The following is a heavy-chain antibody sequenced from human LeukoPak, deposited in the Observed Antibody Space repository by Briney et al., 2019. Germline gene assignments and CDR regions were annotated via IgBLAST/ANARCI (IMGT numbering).Heavy chain of an antibody. CDR1: GFTFSSYA. CDR2: ISGSGGST. J-gene: IGHJ4*02. CDR3: AKEGQYQLLYFDY. D-gene: IGHD2-2*01. Sequence: AGGSLRLSCAASGFTFSSYAMSWVRQAPGKGLEWVSAISGSGGSTYYADSVKGRFTISRDNSKNTLYLQMNSLRAEDTAVYYRAKEGQYQLLYFDYWGQGTLVTVSS. V-gene: IGHV3-23*01.